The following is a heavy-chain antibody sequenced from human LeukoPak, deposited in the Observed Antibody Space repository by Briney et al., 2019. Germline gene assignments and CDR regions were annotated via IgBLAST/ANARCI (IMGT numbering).Heavy chain of an antibody. CDR2: IRYDGSNK. Sequence: PGGSLRLSCAASGFTFSSYGMHWVRQAPGKGLEWVAFIRYDGSNKYYADSLKGRFTISRDNSNNTLYLQMNSLRAEDTAVYYCAKGYRAYDSRYLFDYWGQGTLVTVSS. D-gene: IGHD5-12*01. CDR3: AKGYRAYDSRYLFDY. J-gene: IGHJ4*02. V-gene: IGHV3-30*02. CDR1: GFTFSSYG.